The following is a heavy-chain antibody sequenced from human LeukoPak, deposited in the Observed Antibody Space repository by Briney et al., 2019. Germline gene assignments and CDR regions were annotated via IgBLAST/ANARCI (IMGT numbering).Heavy chain of an antibody. Sequence: GGFLRLSCVASGFTFSNYAMSWVRQTPGKGLEWVSLIDGGGARTYYADSVKGRFTIFRENPKNTLYLQMNSLRAEDTAVYYCAKDQTGDGYNSIWGQGTLVAVSS. CDR3: AKDQTGDGYNSI. CDR2: IDGGGART. V-gene: IGHV3-23*01. D-gene: IGHD5-24*01. CDR1: GFTFSNYA. J-gene: IGHJ4*02.